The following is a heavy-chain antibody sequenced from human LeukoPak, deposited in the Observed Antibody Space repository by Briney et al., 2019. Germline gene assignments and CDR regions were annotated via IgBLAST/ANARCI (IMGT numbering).Heavy chain of an antibody. CDR3: AKDLMRDRWFGES. Sequence: GGSLRLSCAASGFTFSSYAMSWVRQAPGKGLEWVSFIRFDGNDKFYAESVKGRFTISRDTSRSTLYLQMNRLRLEDTAVYYCAKDLMRDRWFGESWGQGTLVTVSS. D-gene: IGHD3-10*01. CDR2: IRFDGNDK. CDR1: GFTFSSYA. V-gene: IGHV3-30*02. J-gene: IGHJ5*02.